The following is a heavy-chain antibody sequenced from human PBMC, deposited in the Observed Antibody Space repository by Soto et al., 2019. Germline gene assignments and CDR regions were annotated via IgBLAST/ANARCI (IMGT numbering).Heavy chain of an antibody. CDR1: GDSISSYY. V-gene: IGHV4-4*07. Sequence: PSETLSLTCSVSGDSISSYYWSWIRQSAGKXLEWIGRIYISGDTNYNPSLKSRVTMSLDTSKNQLSLKLSSATAADTAVYYCAREYTETVDGPTPYYFDYWGQGTPVTVSS. CDR3: AREYTETVDGPTPYYFDY. J-gene: IGHJ4*02. D-gene: IGHD6-19*01. CDR2: IYISGDT.